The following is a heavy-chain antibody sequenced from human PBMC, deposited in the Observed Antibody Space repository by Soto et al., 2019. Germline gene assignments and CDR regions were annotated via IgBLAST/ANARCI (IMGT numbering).Heavy chain of an antibody. CDR3: AREPIVVVPAANIPYFDY. CDR2: IIPILGIA. D-gene: IGHD2-2*01. CDR1: GGTFSSYT. V-gene: IGHV1-69*04. J-gene: IGHJ4*02. Sequence: ASVKVSCKASGGTFSSYTISWVRQAPGQGLEWMGRIIPILGIANYAQKFQGRVTITADKSTSTAYMELSSLRSEDTAVYYCAREPIVVVPAANIPYFDYWGQGTLVTVSS.